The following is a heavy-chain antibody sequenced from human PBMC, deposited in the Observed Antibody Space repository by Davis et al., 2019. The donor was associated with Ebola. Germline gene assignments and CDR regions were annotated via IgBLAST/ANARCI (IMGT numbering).Heavy chain of an antibody. V-gene: IGHV1-18*01. Sequence: ASVKVSCKASGYTFTSYGISWVRQAPGQGLEWMGWISAYNGNTNYAQKLQGRVTMTTDTSTSTVYMEVRSLRFDDTAVYYCVRDTNLRGYDYEGFDYWGQGTLVTVSS. J-gene: IGHJ4*02. CDR1: GYTFTSYG. D-gene: IGHD5-12*01. CDR3: VRDTNLRGYDYEGFDY. CDR2: ISAYNGNT.